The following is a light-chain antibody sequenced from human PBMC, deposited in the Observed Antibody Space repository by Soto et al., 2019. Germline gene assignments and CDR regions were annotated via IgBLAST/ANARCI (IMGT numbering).Light chain of an antibody. Sequence: QPVPTQPASGSGSPWQLIPISPTGTNSDVGGYNYVSWYQQHPGKAPKLMIYDVSNRPSGVSNRFSGSKSGNTASLTISGLQAEDEADYYCSSYTSSSTYVFGTGTQLTVL. CDR1: NSDVGGYNY. CDR3: SSYTSSSTYV. CDR2: DVS. J-gene: IGLJ1*01. V-gene: IGLV2-14*01.